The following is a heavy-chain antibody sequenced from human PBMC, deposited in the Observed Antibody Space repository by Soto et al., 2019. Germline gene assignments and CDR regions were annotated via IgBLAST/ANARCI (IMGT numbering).Heavy chain of an antibody. CDR3: AKGGRQWLVTSGFNF. CDR2: VSHDGRNT. V-gene: IGHV3-30*18. D-gene: IGHD6-19*01. Sequence: VQLVESGGGVVQPGRSLRLSCAASGFTFSDYAMHWVRQAPGKGLEWVAVVSHDGRNTHYADSVKCRFTISRDSSKNTVSLEMTSLRAGDTAVYYCAKGGRQWLVTSGFNFWGQGALVTVSS. CDR1: GFTFSDYA. J-gene: IGHJ4*02.